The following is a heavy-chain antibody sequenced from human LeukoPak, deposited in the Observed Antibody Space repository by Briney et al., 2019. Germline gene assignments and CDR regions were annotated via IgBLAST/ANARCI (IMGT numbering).Heavy chain of an antibody. J-gene: IGHJ4*02. V-gene: IGHV1-69*13. D-gene: IGHD2/OR15-2a*01. Sequence: GASVKISCKASGGTFSSYAISWVRQAPGQGLEWMGGIIPIFGTANYAQKFQGRVTITADESTSTAYMELSSLRSEDTAVYYCARGWSFALWDYWGQGTLVTVSS. CDR1: GGTFSSYA. CDR3: ARGWSFALWDY. CDR2: IIPIFGTA.